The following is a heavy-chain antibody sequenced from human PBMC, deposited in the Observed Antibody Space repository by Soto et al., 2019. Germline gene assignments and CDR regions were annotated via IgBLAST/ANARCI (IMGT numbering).Heavy chain of an antibody. J-gene: IGHJ4*02. D-gene: IGHD6-13*01. CDR2: ISAYNGNT. V-gene: IGHV1-18*01. Sequence: QVQLVQSVAEVKKPGASVKVSCKASGYTFTSYGITWVRQAPGQGLEWMGWISAYNGNTNYVQKHQGRVTMTTDTSTSTAYRELRSLRSYDTAVYYCARGPGSSWSTPEWWGQGTLVTVSS. CDR1: GYTFTSYG. CDR3: ARGPGSSWSTPEW.